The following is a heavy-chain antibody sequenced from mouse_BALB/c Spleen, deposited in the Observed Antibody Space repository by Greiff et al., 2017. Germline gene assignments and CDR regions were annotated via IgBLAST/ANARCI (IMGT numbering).Heavy chain of an antibody. CDR2: ISYSGST. CDR3: ARGTTS. J-gene: IGHJ2*01. D-gene: IGHD2-12*01. Sequence: VQLKESGPGLVKPSQSLSLTCTVTGYSITSDYAWNWIRQFPGNQLEWMGYISYSGSTSYNPSLKSRISITRDTSKNQFFLQLNSVTTEDTATYYCARGTTSWGQGTTLTVSS. CDR1: GYSITSDYA. V-gene: IGHV3-2*02.